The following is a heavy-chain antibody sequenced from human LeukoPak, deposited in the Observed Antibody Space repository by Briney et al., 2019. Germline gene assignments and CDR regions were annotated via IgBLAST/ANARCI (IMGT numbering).Heavy chain of an antibody. CDR3: ARLSYPNSSGYPDY. CDR1: GGSISSYY. V-gene: IGHV4-59*08. D-gene: IGHD3-22*01. CDR2: IYYSGST. J-gene: IGHJ4*02. Sequence: SETLSLTCTVSGGSISSYYWSWVRQPPGKGLEWSGYIYYSGSTNYNPSLKSRVTISVDTSKNQFALKLSSVTAADTAVYYCARLSYPNSSGYPDYWGQGTLVTVCS.